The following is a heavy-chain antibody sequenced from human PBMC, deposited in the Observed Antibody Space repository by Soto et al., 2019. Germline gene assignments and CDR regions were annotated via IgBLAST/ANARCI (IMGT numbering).Heavy chain of an antibody. J-gene: IGHJ6*02. Sequence: QVQLVQSGLEVKKPGASVKVSCKAYGYIFTSYGISWVRQAPGQGLEWMGWISAYNGNTDYAQKVQDRVTMTTDTSTNTVYMEVRSLRSDDTAVYYCARVRAELGYCSGRSCLPYYNGMDVWGQGTTVTVSS. CDR2: ISAYNGNT. V-gene: IGHV1-18*01. CDR3: ARVRAELGYCSGRSCLPYYNGMDV. CDR1: GYIFTSYG. D-gene: IGHD2-15*01.